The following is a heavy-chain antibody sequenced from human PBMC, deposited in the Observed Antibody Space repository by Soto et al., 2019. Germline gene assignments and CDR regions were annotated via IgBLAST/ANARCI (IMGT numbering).Heavy chain of an antibody. CDR3: AKGGVAAAAYGMDG. J-gene: IGHJ6*02. Sequence: PGGSLRLSCAASGFTFSSYGMHWVRQAPGKGLEWVAVISYDGSNKYYADSVKGRFTISRDNSKNTLYLQMNSLRAEDTAVYYCAKGGVAAAAYGMDGWGRGNRVTVSS. CDR2: ISYDGSNK. CDR1: GFTFSSYG. V-gene: IGHV3-30*18. D-gene: IGHD6-13*01.